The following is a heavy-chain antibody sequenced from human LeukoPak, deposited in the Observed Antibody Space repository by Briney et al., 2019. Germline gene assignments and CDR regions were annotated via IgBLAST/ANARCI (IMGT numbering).Heavy chain of an antibody. Sequence: GGSLRLSCAASGFTFSSYWMHWVRQAPGKGLVWVSRINTGGSSTDYADSVKGRFSISRHNAKNTLYLQMNSLRDEDTAVYYCARGSGTGDVWGKGTTVTVPS. CDR1: GFTFSSYW. V-gene: IGHV3-74*01. CDR3: ARGSGTGDV. D-gene: IGHD3-3*01. CDR2: INTGGSST. J-gene: IGHJ6*04.